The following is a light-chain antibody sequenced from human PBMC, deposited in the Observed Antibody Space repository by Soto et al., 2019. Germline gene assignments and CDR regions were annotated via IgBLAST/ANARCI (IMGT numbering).Light chain of an antibody. J-gene: IGKJ1*01. CDR1: ETISKY. V-gene: IGKV1-39*01. CDR3: KQAYSTPWT. Sequence: DIQMTQSPSSLSASIGDRVTITCRASETISKYLSWYQQKPGEAPNLLVYVASTLQSGVPSRFSGSGSGTVFTLTITSLETEDFATYYCKQAYSTPWTFGHGTKVQIK. CDR2: VAS.